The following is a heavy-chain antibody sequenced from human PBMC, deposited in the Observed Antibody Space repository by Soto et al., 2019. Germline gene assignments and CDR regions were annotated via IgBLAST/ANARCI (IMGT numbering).Heavy chain of an antibody. D-gene: IGHD2-15*01. V-gene: IGHV1-18*01. CDR3: ARAYCSGGSCYPDY. J-gene: IGHJ4*02. CDR1: GYTFTSYG. Sequence: ASVKVSCKASGYTFTSYGISWVRQAPGQGLEWMGWISASSGNTNYAQKLQGRVTMTTDTSTSTAYMELRNLRSDDTAVYYCARAYCSGGSCYPDYWGQGTLVTVSS. CDR2: ISASSGNT.